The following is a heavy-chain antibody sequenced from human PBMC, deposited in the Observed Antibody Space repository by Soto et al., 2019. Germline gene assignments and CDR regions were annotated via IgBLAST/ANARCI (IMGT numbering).Heavy chain of an antibody. V-gene: IGHV4-39*01. CDR3: ARLRGGCPADF. CDR1: GGSISNNNYH. J-gene: IGHJ4*02. Sequence: SETLSLTCSVSGGSISNNNYHWGWIRQPPGKGLEWMGSIYYRGNTYYNPSLRSRITISVDTSRNQFSLALSSVTAADTAVYFCARLRGGCPADFWGQGTVGTVS. CDR2: IYYRGNT. D-gene: IGHD3-16*01.